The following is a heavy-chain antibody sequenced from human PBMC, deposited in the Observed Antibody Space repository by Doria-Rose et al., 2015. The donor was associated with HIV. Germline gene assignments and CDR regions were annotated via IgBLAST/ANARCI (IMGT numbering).Heavy chain of an antibody. CDR3: ARAKAYCSGGDCYLLGAY. V-gene: IGHV1-18*01. CDR1: GYTFSSYG. Sequence: QVQLVQSGGEVKKPGASVRVSCRASGYTFSSYGITWVRQAPGQGLEWLGWISGYSGDTKYAQKFQDRVTMTTDTSTTTAYMDLRSLTTDDTAFYYCARAKAYCSGGDCYLLGAYWGQGTLVTVSS. CDR2: ISGYSGDT. D-gene: IGHD2-21*02. J-gene: IGHJ4*02.